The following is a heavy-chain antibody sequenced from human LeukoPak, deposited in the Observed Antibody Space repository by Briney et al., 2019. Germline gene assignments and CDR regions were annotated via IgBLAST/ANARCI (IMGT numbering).Heavy chain of an antibody. CDR3: ARDLGYYYDSSASTAFDY. D-gene: IGHD3-22*01. CDR1: GYTFTTYY. V-gene: IGHV1-46*01. J-gene: IGHJ4*02. CDR2: INTSGGST. Sequence: ASVKVSCKASGYTFTTYYMHWVRQAPGQGLEWMGVINTSGGSTSYAQRFQGRVTMTRDTSTSTVYMELSSLRSEDTAVYYCARDLGYYYDSSASTAFDYWGQGTLVTVSS.